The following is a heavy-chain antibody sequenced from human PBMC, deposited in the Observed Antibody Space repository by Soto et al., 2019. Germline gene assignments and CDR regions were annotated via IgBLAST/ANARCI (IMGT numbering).Heavy chain of an antibody. CDR2: ISGSGGST. CDR1: GFTFSNYA. V-gene: IGHV3-23*01. Sequence: PGGSLRLSCAASGFTFSNYAMTWVRQAPGKGLEWVSGISGSGGSTSYADSVKGRFTVSRDNSKNTLYLQMNSLRAEDTAVYYCAKDREYYDFWSGYYMSRLYMDVWGKGTTVTVSS. CDR3: AKDREYYDFWSGYYMSRLYMDV. D-gene: IGHD3-3*01. J-gene: IGHJ6*03.